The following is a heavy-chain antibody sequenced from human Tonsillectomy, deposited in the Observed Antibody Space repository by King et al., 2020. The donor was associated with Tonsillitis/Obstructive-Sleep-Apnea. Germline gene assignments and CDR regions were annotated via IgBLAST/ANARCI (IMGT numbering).Heavy chain of an antibody. J-gene: IGHJ4*02. D-gene: IGHD3-16*01. CDR1: GFTVSSNY. CDR2: IYSGGST. Sequence: VQLVESGGGLVQPGGSLRLSCAASGFTVSSNYMIWVRQAPGKGLEWVSVIYSGGSTYYADSVKGRFTISRDNSKNTLYLQMNSLRAEDTAVYYCARDPRRGSYGFDYWGQGTLVTVSS. CDR3: ARDPRRGSYGFDY. V-gene: IGHV3-66*01.